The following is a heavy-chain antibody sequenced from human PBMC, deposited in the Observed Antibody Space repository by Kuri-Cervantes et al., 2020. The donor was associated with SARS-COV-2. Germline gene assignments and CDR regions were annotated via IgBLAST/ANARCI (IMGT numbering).Heavy chain of an antibody. CDR1: GGSISSGGYS. Sequence: SETLSLTCAVSGGSISSGGYSWSWIRQPPGKGLEWIGYIYHSGSTYYNPSLESRVTISVDTSKTQFPLKLSSVTAADTAVYYCARGREAAAAYWFDPWGQGTLVTVSS. CDR2: IYHSGST. J-gene: IGHJ5*02. V-gene: IGHV4-30-2*01. D-gene: IGHD6-13*01. CDR3: ARGREAAAAYWFDP.